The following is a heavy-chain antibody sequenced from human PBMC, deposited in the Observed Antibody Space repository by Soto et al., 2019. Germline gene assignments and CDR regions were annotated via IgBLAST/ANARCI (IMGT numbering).Heavy chain of an antibody. Sequence: QVQLVESGGGVVQPGRSLRLSCAASGFTFSSYAMHWVRQAPGIGLEWVAVIWYDGSNKNYADSVKGRFTISRDNSKNTLYLQMNSLRTEDTAVYYCAKARHGSGTYSYFDYWGQGILVTVSS. V-gene: IGHV3-30*18. CDR2: IWYDGSNK. CDR3: AKARHGSGTYSYFDY. D-gene: IGHD3-10*01. CDR1: GFTFSSYA. J-gene: IGHJ4*02.